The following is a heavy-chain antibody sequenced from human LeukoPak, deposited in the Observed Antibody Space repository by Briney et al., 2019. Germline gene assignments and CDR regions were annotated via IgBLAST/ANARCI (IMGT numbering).Heavy chain of an antibody. CDR3: ARDRLVATIRMGFDL. Sequence: WASVKVSCKASGYTFTSYYMHWVRQAPGQGLEWMGIINPSGGSTSYAQKFQGRVTITADESTSTAYMELSSLRSEDTAVYYCARDRLVATIRMGFDLWGRGTLVTVSS. CDR1: GYTFTSYY. CDR2: INPSGGST. J-gene: IGHJ2*01. D-gene: IGHD5-12*01. V-gene: IGHV1-46*01.